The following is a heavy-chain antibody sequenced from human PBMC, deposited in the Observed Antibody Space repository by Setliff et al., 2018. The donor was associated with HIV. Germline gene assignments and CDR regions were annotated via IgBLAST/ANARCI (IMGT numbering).Heavy chain of an antibody. V-gene: IGHV4-4*07. Sequence: SETLSLTCTVSGDSINTPFWWSWIRQPAGKGLEWIGRITNTGDTSYNPSLKSRVTISMDTSKNLFSLKLTSVTAADTAVYFCAKGSGPPWFDPWGQGTLVTVSS. CDR2: ITNTGDT. CDR1: GDSINTPFW. D-gene: IGHD3-3*01. J-gene: IGHJ5*02. CDR3: AKGSGPPWFDP.